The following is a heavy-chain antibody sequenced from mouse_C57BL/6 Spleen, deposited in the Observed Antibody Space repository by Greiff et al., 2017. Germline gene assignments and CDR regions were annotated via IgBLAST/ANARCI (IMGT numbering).Heavy chain of an antibody. V-gene: IGHV5-6*01. Sequence: EVKVVESGGDLVKPGGSLKLSCAASGFTFSSYGMSWVRQTPDKRLEWVATIRSGGSYTYYPDSVKGRFTISRDNAKNTLYLQMSSLKSEDTAMYYCARHPANWDGFDYWGQGTTLTVSS. D-gene: IGHD4-1*02. CDR2: IRSGGSYT. J-gene: IGHJ2*01. CDR1: GFTFSSYG. CDR3: ARHPANWDGFDY.